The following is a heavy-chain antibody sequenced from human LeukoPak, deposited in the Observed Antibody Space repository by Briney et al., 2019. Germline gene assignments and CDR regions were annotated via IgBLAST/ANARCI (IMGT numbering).Heavy chain of an antibody. D-gene: IGHD2-15*01. V-gene: IGHV4-34*01. J-gene: IGHJ4*02. CDR3: ARGMLLGYYFDY. CDR1: GGSFSGYY. CDR2: INHSGST. Sequence: SETLSLTCAVHGGSFSGYYWSWIRQPPGKGLEWIGEINHSGSTNYNPSLKSRVTISVDTSKSQFSLKLSSVTAADTAVYYCARGMLLGYYFDYWGQGTLVTVSS.